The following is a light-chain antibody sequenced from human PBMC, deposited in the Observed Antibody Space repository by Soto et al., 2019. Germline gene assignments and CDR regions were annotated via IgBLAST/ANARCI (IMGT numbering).Light chain of an antibody. J-gene: IGKJ1*01. CDR2: AAS. CDR3: QQYTNWPPWT. Sequence: EIVMTQSPATLSLSPGERATLSCRASQGVGSDLAWYQQRPGQAPRLLIYAASIRATDIPVRFSASGSGTEFTLTISSLQSEDFAVYYCQQYTNWPPWTFGQGTKVEIK. V-gene: IGKV3-15*01. CDR1: QGVGSD.